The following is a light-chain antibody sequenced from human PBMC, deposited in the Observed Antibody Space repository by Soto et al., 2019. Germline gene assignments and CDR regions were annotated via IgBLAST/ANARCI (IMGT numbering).Light chain of an antibody. V-gene: IGKV4-1*01. CDR2: WAS. CDR3: QQYYSTPRWT. CDR1: QSVLYSSNNKNY. J-gene: IGKJ1*01. Sequence: DIVMTQSPDSLAVSLGERATINCKSSQSVLYSSNNKNYLAWYQQKPGQPPKLLIYWASTRESGVPDRFSGSGSGTDFTLTISSLQAEDVAVYYCQQYYSTPRWTFVQGTKVEIK.